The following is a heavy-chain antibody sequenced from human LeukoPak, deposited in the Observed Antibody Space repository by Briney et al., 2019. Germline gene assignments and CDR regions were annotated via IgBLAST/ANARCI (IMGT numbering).Heavy chain of an antibody. CDR1: GGTFSSYA. J-gene: IGHJ3*02. CDR3: ARSDNDAFDI. CDR2: IIPIFGTA. D-gene: IGHD2-21*01. V-gene: IGHV1-69*05. Sequence: SVKVSCKASGGTFSSYAISWVRQAPGQGLEWMGGIIPIFGTANYAQKFQGRVTITTDVSTSTAYMELSSLRSEDTAVYYCARSDNDAFDIWGQGTMVTVSS.